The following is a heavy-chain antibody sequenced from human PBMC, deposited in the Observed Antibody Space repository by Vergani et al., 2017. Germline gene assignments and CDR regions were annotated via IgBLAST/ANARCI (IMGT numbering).Heavy chain of an antibody. J-gene: IGHJ6*02. V-gene: IGHV3-43D*03. CDR3: AKDLYSGYDPRYYYYGMDV. D-gene: IGHD5-12*01. Sequence: EVQLVESGGVVVQPGGSLRLSCAASGFTFDDYAMHWVRQAPGKGLEWVSLISWDGGSTNYADSVKGRFTISGDNSKNSLYLQMNSLRAEDTALYYCAKDLYSGYDPRYYYYGMDVWGQGTTVTVSS. CDR1: GFTFDDYA. CDR2: ISWDGGST.